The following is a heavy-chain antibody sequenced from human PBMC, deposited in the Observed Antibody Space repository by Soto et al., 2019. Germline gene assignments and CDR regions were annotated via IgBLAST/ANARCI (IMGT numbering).Heavy chain of an antibody. J-gene: IGHJ4*02. CDR1: GGSISSYY. CDR2: IYYSGSR. D-gene: IGHD5-12*01. V-gene: IGHV4-59*01. CDR3: ARNRDGYNPYCLEY. Sequence: SETLSLTCTVSGGSISSYYWTWIRQPPGKGLEWIGYIYYSGSRNYNPSLKSPVTISVDTSKNQFSLKLSSMTAADTAVYYCARNRDGYNPYCLEYWGQGTMVTVSS.